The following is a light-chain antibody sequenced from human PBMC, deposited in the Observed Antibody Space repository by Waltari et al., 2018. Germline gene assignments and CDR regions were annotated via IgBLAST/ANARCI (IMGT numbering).Light chain of an antibody. J-gene: IGKJ1*01. CDR2: GAS. CDR3: QQYDEWPRT. Sequence: EVVLTQSPATLSVSPGERATLSCRASQSVNYYLAWYQQKDGQAPRLLIYGASTRATGIPARFSGSGSGTGFTLSISSLQSEDFAIYYCQQYDEWPRTFGHGTRVEI. V-gene: IGKV3-15*01. CDR1: QSVNYY.